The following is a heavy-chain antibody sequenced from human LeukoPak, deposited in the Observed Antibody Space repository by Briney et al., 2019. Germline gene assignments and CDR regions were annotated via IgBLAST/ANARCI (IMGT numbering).Heavy chain of an antibody. D-gene: IGHD6-13*01. V-gene: IGHV3-30*18. J-gene: IGHJ4*02. CDR1: GFTFSSYG. Sequence: GGSLRLSCAASGFTFSSYGMHWVRQAPGKGLEWVAVIPYDGSNKYYADSVKGRFTISRDSSKNTLYLQMNSLRAEDTAVYYCAKDLTRIAAAGTSDYWGQGTLVTVSS. CDR2: IPYDGSNK. CDR3: AKDLTRIAAAGTSDY.